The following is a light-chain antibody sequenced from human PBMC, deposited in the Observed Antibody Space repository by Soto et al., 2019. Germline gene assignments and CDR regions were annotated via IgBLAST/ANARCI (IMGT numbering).Light chain of an antibody. CDR3: ISYTSIVV. J-gene: IGLJ2*01. CDR2: DVS. CDR1: SSDVGGYNY. Sequence: QSALTQPASVSGSPGQSITISCTGTSSDVGGYNYVSWYQQHPGKAPKLMIYDVSNRPSGVSNRFSGSKSGNTASLTISGLQAEDEADYYCISYTSIVVFGGGTKLTVL. V-gene: IGLV2-14*01.